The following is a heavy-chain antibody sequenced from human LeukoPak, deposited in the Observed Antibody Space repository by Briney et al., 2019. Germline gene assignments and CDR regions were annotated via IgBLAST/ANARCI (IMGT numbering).Heavy chain of an antibody. CDR2: MNPNSGNT. J-gene: IGHJ5*02. CDR3: ARVLGYCSSTSCAEYNWFDR. CDR1: GYTFTSYD. V-gene: IGHV1-18*01. D-gene: IGHD2-2*03. Sequence: GASVKVSCKASGYTFTSYDINWVRQAPGQGLEWMGWMNPNSGNTNYAQKLQGRVTITTDTSTSTAYMELRSLRSDDTAVYYCARVLGYCSSTSCAEYNWFDRWGQGTLVTVSS.